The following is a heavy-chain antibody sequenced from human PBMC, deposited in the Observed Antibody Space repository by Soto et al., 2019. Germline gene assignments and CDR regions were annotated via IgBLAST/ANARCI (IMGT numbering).Heavy chain of an antibody. J-gene: IGHJ4*02. Sequence: SETLSLTCSVSGGTINSGDYFWSWIRQPPGKGLEWIGSIFYTGSTYYSPSLKSRASMSMDTSKNLFSLRAEDTALYYCVKDQGLVFGYFNYWGQGTLVTVSS. CDR3: VKDQGLVFGYFNY. CDR2: IFYTGST. CDR1: GGTINSGDYF. V-gene: IGHV4-30-4*02. D-gene: IGHD3-10*02.